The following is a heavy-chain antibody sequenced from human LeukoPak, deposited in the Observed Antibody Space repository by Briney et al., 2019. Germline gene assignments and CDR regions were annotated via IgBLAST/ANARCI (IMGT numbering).Heavy chain of an antibody. CDR3: ARLYCSGGSCYVLDY. D-gene: IGHD2-15*01. V-gene: IGHV4-34*01. CDR1: GGSFSGYY. J-gene: IGHJ4*02. Sequence: PSETLSLTCAVYGGSFSGYYWSWIRQPPGKGLEWIGEINHGGSTNYNPSLKSRVTISVDTSKNQFSLKLSSVTAADTAVYYCARLYCSGGSCYVLDYWGQGTLVTVSS. CDR2: INHGGST.